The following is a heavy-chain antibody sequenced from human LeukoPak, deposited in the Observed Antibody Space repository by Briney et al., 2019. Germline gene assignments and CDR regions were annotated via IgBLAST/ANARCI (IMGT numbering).Heavy chain of an antibody. D-gene: IGHD3-3*01. J-gene: IGHJ3*02. CDR1: GYTLTELS. Sequence: ASVKVSCKVSGYTLTELSMHWVRQAPGKGLEWMGGFDPEDGETIYAQKFQGRVTMTEDTSTDTAYMELSSLRSEDTAVYYCAILPLLGRMESLAFDIWGQGTMVTVSS. V-gene: IGHV1-24*01. CDR2: FDPEDGET. CDR3: AILPLLGRMESLAFDI.